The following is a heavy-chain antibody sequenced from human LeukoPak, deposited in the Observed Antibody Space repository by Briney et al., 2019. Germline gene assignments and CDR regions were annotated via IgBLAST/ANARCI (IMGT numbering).Heavy chain of an antibody. CDR2: ISYDGSNK. J-gene: IGHJ3*02. CDR1: GFTFSSYG. D-gene: IGHD3-3*01. V-gene: IGHV3-30*18. CDR3: AKGWAPLRFLEWFQGTRSHDAFDI. Sequence: PGRSLRLSCAASGFTFSSYGMHWVRQAPGKGLEWVAVISYDGSNKYYADSVKGRFTISRDNSKNTLYLQMNSLRAEDTAVYYCAKGWAPLRFLEWFQGTRSHDAFDIWGQGTMVTVSS.